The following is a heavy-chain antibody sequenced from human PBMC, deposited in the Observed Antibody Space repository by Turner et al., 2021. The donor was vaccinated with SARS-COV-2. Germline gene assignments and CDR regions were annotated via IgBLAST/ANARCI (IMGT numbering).Heavy chain of an antibody. Sequence: QVQLVQSGAEVKKTGSSVKVHCKASGGTFSSNAINWVRQAPGQGLEWMGGIIPILGITNYAQKFQGRVTITVDKSTSTAYMELSSLRTEDTAVYYCAREIPSQRGAFDIWGQGTMVTVSS. J-gene: IGHJ3*02. D-gene: IGHD2-2*02. CDR3: AREIPSQRGAFDI. V-gene: IGHV1-69*10. CDR2: IIPILGIT. CDR1: GGTFSSNA.